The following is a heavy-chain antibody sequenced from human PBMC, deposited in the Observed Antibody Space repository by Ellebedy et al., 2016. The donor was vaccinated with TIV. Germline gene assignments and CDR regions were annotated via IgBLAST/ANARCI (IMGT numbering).Heavy chain of an antibody. CDR2: ISSDGVST. CDR1: GFTFKNDA. CDR3: VKTRDAYNFFDS. V-gene: IGHV3-64D*06. Sequence: PGGSLRLSCSVSGFTFKNDAMHWVRQAPGKGLEYVSAISSDGVSTNYADSVKGRFTISRDNFRNTLYLQMSNLRAEDTAVYYCVKTRDAYNFFDSWGQGALVTVSS. J-gene: IGHJ4*02. D-gene: IGHD5-24*01.